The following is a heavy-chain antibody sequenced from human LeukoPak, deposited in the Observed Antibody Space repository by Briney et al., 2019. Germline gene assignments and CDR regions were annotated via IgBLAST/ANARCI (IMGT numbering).Heavy chain of an antibody. CDR3: AEDLGYCSGGSCSAFDI. CDR1: GFTFSSYV. V-gene: IGHV3-23*01. CDR2: ISDSGGTT. Sequence: GGSLRLSCAASGFTFSSYVMSWVRQAPGKGLEWVSVISDSGGTTFYADSVEGRFTISRDNSKNTLYLQMNSLRAEDTAVYYCAEDLGYCSGGSCSAFDIWGQGTMVTVSS. J-gene: IGHJ3*02. D-gene: IGHD2-15*01.